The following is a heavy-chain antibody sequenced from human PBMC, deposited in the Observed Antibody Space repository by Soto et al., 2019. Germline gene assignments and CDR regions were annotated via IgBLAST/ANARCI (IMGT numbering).Heavy chain of an antibody. D-gene: IGHD2-21*02. CDR2: VSPENSNA. CDR3: EVTTDY. J-gene: IGHJ4*02. CDR1: GYTFTDYD. V-gene: IGHV1-8*01. Sequence: QVQVVQSRAEVKKPGASVKVSCKTSGYTFTDYDINWVRQAPGQGLEYMGWVSPENSNAGYAQQFRGRVSMTTNTIISTAYLELTDLRYEDTAVYYCEVTTDYWGQGTMVTVSS.